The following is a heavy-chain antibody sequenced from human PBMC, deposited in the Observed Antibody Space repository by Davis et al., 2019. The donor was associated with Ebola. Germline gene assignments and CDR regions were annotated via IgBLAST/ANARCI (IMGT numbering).Heavy chain of an antibody. Sequence: GGSLRLSCAASGFTFSSYAMSWVRQVPGKGLEWVSTISGSGGNTYYADSVKGRFTISRDNSKNTLDLQMNSLRIEDTAVYYCVKGSITMTVVVYFDLWGQGTLVTVSP. J-gene: IGHJ4*02. CDR3: VKGSITMTVVVYFDL. CDR1: GFTFSSYA. CDR2: ISGSGGNT. D-gene: IGHD3-22*01. V-gene: IGHV3-23*01.